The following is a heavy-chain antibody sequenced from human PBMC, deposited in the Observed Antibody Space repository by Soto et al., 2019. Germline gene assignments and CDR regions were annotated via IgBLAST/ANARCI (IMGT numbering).Heavy chain of an antibody. CDR3: AKDARGPYCSGGSCYWEDAFDI. V-gene: IGHV3-23*01. CDR2: IDDSGSGT. CDR1: RFTISRYA. Sequence: GGSLGLSCAASRFTISRYAMSWVRQAPGKGLEWVSGIDDSGSGTYYTDSVKGRFTISRDNSKNTLYLQMNSLRAEDTAVYYCAKDARGPYCSGGSCYWEDAFDIWGQGTMVTVSS. J-gene: IGHJ3*02. D-gene: IGHD2-15*01.